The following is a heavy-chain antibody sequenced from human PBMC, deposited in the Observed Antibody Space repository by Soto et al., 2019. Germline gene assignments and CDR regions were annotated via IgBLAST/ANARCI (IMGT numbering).Heavy chain of an antibody. Sequence: GGSLRLSCAASGFTFSSYDMHWVRQATGKGLEWVSAIGTAGDTYYPGSVKGRFTISRENAKNSLYLQMNSLGAGDTAVYYCARDLGTAVAGYAMDVWGQGTTVTVSS. V-gene: IGHV3-13*01. D-gene: IGHD6-19*01. J-gene: IGHJ6*02. CDR2: IGTAGDT. CDR1: GFTFSSYD. CDR3: ARDLGTAVAGYAMDV.